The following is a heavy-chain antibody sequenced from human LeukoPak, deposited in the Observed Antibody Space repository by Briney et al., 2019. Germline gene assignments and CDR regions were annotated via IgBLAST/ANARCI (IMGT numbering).Heavy chain of an antibody. CDR1: GYTFTSYG. D-gene: IGHD2-15*01. CDR3: ARDLPTGILYNWFDP. Sequence: GASVTVSCKASGYTFTSYGISWVRQAPGQGLEWMGWISAYNGNTNYAQKLQGRVTITTDTSTSTAYMELRSLRSDDTAVYYCARDLPTGILYNWFDPWGQGTLVTVSS. J-gene: IGHJ5*02. V-gene: IGHV1-18*01. CDR2: ISAYNGNT.